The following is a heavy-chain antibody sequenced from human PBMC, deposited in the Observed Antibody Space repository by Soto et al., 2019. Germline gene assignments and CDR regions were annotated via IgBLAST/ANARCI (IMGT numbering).Heavy chain of an antibody. CDR3: ARDRHGSDWYTYYFYTLAV. Sequence: EVQLLESGGGLVQPGESLRLSCAASGFIFGDYAMTWVRQAPGKGLEWVSGISGSGESIYYADSVEGRFTISRDNSKNTLYLQMNSLRGEDTAVYYCARDRHGSDWYTYYFYTLAVWGQGTTVTVSS. V-gene: IGHV3-23*01. CDR2: ISGSGESI. D-gene: IGHD6-13*01. J-gene: IGHJ6*02. CDR1: GFIFGDYA.